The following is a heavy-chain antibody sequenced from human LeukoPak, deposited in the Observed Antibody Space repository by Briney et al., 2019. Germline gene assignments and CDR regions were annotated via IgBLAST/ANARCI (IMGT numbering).Heavy chain of an antibody. D-gene: IGHD5-12*01. CDR1: GESFVGYY. CDR2: IDYTGST. CDR3: ARRRIPATITGSKLSSRFDT. V-gene: IGHV4-34*01. Sequence: SETLSLTCAVYGESFVGYYWAWIRQPPGKGLEWIGEIDYTGSTNYNPSLKSRIKMSFDTSKNQFSVNLNSVTAADTAFYYCARRRIPATITGSKLSSRFDTWGQGTLVTVSS. J-gene: IGHJ1*01.